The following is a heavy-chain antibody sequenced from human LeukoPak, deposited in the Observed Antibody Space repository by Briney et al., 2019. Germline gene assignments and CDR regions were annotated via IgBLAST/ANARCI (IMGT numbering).Heavy chain of an antibody. CDR2: ISSSSSTI. CDR3: ARDGSSWYHHGPLDY. Sequence: SGGSLRLSCAASGFTFSSYSMNWVRQAPGKGLEWVSYISSSSSTIYYADSVKGRFTISRDNAKNSLYLQMNSLRAEDTAVYYCARDGSSWYHHGPLDYWGQGTLVTVSS. CDR1: GFTFSSYS. V-gene: IGHV3-48*04. J-gene: IGHJ4*02. D-gene: IGHD6-13*01.